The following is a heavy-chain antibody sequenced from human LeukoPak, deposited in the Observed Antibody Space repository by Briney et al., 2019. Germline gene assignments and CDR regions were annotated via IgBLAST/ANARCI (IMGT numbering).Heavy chain of an antibody. CDR2: IYYSGST. Sequence: PSETLSLTCTVSGDSISSTSYYWGWIRQPPGKGLEWIGDIYYSGSTYYNPSLKSRVTISVDTSKNQFSLKLSSVTAADTAVYYCARDRIVVPAATIRGLGDYYYYYMDVWGKGTTVTVSS. CDR1: GDSISSTSYY. D-gene: IGHD2-2*01. CDR3: ARDRIVVPAATIRGLGDYYYYYMDV. V-gene: IGHV4-39*07. J-gene: IGHJ6*03.